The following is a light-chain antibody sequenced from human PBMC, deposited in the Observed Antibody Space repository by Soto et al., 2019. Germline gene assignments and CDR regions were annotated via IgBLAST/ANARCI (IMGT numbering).Light chain of an antibody. J-gene: IGKJ2*01. Sequence: DIQMTQSPSSLSASVGDRVTITCRASQSISSNLSWYQQKLGKAPKLLIFAASSLQSGVPSRFSGSGSGTDFTLTITNLRPEDFATYSCQQSYSTPYTFGQGTKLEIK. V-gene: IGKV1-39*01. CDR2: AAS. CDR1: QSISSN. CDR3: QQSYSTPYT.